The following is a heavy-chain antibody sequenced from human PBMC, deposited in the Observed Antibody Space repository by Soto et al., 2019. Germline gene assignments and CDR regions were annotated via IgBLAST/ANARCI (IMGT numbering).Heavy chain of an antibody. CDR2: VSSNGGTT. CDR3: VRTYYYDSGSYYY. D-gene: IGHD3-10*01. CDR1: GFTFKDYA. Sequence: GGSLRLSCSASGFTFKDYAMHWVRQAPGKGLEYVSAVSSNGGTTYYADSVKGRITISRDNPKSTLYLQMSSLRPEDTAIYYCVRTYYYDSGSYYYCGRGSMVTVSA. J-gene: IGHJ4*02. V-gene: IGHV3-64D*06.